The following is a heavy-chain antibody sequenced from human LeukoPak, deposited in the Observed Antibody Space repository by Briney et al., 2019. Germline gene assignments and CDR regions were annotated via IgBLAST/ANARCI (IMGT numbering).Heavy chain of an antibody. V-gene: IGHV4-4*09. J-gene: IGHJ4*02. D-gene: IGHD1-1*01. CDR3: ARLVRDWNDHFDY. Sequence: SETLSLTCTLSGDSFGPFSWSWIRQPPGQGLERIAYIQASGDTSFNPALKSRVTVSMDTSKNEFSLNLRSVAAADTAVYYCARLVRDWNDHFDYWGQGTLVTVSS. CDR1: GDSFGPFS. CDR2: IQASGDT.